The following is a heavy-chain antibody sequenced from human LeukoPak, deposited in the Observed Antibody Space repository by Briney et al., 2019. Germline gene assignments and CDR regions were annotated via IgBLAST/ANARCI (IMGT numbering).Heavy chain of an antibody. CDR2: IYASGST. Sequence: KTSETLSLTCTVSGDSISGYYWSWIRQPAGKGLEWIGRIYASGSTNYNPSLRSRVTMSVDTSKSQFSLTLSSVTAADTAVYYCARAPTPRWNLDHYYYYYYMDVWGKGTTVTVSS. J-gene: IGHJ6*03. V-gene: IGHV4-4*07. CDR3: ARAPTPRWNLDHYYYYYYMDV. CDR1: GDSISGYY. D-gene: IGHD1-7*01.